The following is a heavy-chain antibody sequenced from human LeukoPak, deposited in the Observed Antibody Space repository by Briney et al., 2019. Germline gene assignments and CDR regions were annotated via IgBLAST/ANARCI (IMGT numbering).Heavy chain of an antibody. CDR1: GFTFSSYV. D-gene: IGHD1-26*01. Sequence: GGSLRLSCAASGFTFSSYVMSWVRQAPGKGLEWVSSSSGGGFTYYADSVKGRFTISRDNSRNTLYLQMDSLRTEDTAVYYCAKNSPPPGYSAFAIYDYWGQGTLVTVSS. J-gene: IGHJ4*02. V-gene: IGHV3-23*01. CDR2: SSGGGFT. CDR3: AKNSPPPGYSAFAIYDY.